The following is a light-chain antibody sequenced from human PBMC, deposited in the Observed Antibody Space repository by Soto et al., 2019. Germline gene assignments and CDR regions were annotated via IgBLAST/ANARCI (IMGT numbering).Light chain of an antibody. Sequence: EIVLTQSPGTLSLSPGERATLSCRASQSVSSSYLAWYQQKPGQAPRLLTYGASSRATGIPDRFSGSGSGTDFTLTISRLEPEDFAVYYCQQFDSSSYTFGQGTKLEIK. CDR2: GAS. J-gene: IGKJ2*01. CDR1: QSVSSSY. CDR3: QQFDSSSYT. V-gene: IGKV3-20*01.